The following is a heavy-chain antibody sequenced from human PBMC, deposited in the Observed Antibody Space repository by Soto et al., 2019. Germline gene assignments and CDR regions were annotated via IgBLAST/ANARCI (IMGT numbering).Heavy chain of an antibody. CDR2: INYSGST. V-gene: IGHV4-34*01. CDR3: ARGGSFDVGGRGVYPFDY. Sequence: PSETLSLTCAVYGGSFSGYYWSWIRQPPGKGLEWIGEINYSGSTNYNPSLKSRVTISVDTSKNQFSLKLSSVTAADTAVYYCARGGSFDVGGRGVYPFDYWGQGTLVTVYS. CDR1: GGSFSGYY. J-gene: IGHJ4*02. D-gene: IGHD3-10*01.